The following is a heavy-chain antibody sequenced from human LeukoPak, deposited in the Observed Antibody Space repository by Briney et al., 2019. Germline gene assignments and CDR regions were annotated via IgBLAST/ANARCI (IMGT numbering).Heavy chain of an antibody. D-gene: IGHD3-22*01. CDR2: INSDGSST. V-gene: IGHV3-74*01. Sequence: GGSLRLSCAASGFTFSSYWMHWVRQAPGKGLVWVSRINSDGSSTSYADSVKGRFTISRDNAKNTLYLQMNSLRAEDTAVYYCARTTYYYDSSGYYYSWGQGTLVTVSS. J-gene: IGHJ4*02. CDR1: GFTFSSYW. CDR3: ARTTYYYDSSGYYYS.